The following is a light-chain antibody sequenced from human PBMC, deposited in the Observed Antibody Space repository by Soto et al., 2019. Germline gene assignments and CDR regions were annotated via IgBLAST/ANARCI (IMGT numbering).Light chain of an antibody. J-gene: IGLJ1*01. CDR2: EVT. Sequence: QSALTQPASVSGSPGQSITISCTGTSSDVGAYYYVSWYQHHPGRAPQLMIYEVTNRPSGVSNRFSGSKSGNTASLTISGLQAEDEADYYCSSYTSSSTLGVFGTGTKLTVL. CDR3: SSYTSSSTLGV. CDR1: SSDVGAYYY. V-gene: IGLV2-14*01.